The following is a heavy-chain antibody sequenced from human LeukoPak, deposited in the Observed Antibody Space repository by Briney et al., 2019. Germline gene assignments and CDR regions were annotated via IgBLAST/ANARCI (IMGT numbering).Heavy chain of an antibody. CDR2: VSYSGNT. Sequence: SETLSLTCTVSGGSISSSTYYWGWLRQPPGRGLEWVGCVSYSGNTYYNPSLKSRVTIFVDTSKNQFSLNLSSVTAADTAVYYCARHTPTYDDFWSGYPVDYWGQGTLVTVSS. CDR1: GGSISSSTYY. J-gene: IGHJ4*02. CDR3: ARHTPTYDDFWSGYPVDY. V-gene: IGHV4-39*01. D-gene: IGHD3-3*01.